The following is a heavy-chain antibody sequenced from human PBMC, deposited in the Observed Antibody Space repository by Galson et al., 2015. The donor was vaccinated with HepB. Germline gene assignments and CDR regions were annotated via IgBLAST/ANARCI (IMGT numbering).Heavy chain of an antibody. CDR2: TYYRSKWYN. CDR1: GDSVSSKSAA. CDR3: ASLCSGGGCYSDY. Sequence: CAISGDSVSSKSAAWNWIRQSPSRGPEWLGRTYYRSKWYNEYAVSVKSRITINPDTSKNQFSLQLNSVTPEDTGVYYCASLCSGGGCYSDYWGQGTLVTVSS. D-gene: IGHD2-15*01. J-gene: IGHJ4*02. V-gene: IGHV6-1*01.